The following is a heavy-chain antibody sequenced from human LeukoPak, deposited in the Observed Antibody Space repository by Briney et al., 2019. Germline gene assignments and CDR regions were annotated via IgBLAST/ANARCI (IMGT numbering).Heavy chain of an antibody. D-gene: IGHD2-21*02. V-gene: IGHV4-34*01. CDR2: INYSGST. Sequence: SETLSLTCAIYSESFSGYFWSWIRQPPGKGLEWIGEINYSGSTNYNPSLKSRVTISVDTSKNQFSLKLSSVTAADTAVYYCASINVVVTAILDYWGQGTLVTVSS. J-gene: IGHJ4*02. CDR1: SESFSGYF. CDR3: ASINVVVTAILDY.